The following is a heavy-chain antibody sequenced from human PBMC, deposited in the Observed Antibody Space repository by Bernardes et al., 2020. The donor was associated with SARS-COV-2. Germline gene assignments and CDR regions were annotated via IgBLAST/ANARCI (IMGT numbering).Heavy chain of an antibody. CDR3: VKGGSAAAGTPADS. J-gene: IGHJ5*01. CDR2: ISLNSGTM. V-gene: IGHV3-9*01. Sequence: GGSLRLSCAASGFIFDDYGMHWVRKGPGKGLELVSGISLNSGTMDYADSVKGRFTISRDNAKNSLYLQMNSLRAEDTAFYYCVKGGSAAAGTPADSWGQGTLVTVSS. CDR1: GFIFDDYG. D-gene: IGHD6-13*01.